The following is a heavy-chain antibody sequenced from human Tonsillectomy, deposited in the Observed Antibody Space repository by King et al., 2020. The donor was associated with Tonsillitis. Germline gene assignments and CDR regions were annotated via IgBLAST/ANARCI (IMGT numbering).Heavy chain of an antibody. D-gene: IGHD3-22*01. Sequence: VQLVESGGGLVQPGRSLRLSCAASGFTFDDYAMHWVRQAPGKGLEWVSGISWNSGCIGYAGSVKGRLTISRDNAKNSLYLQMNSLRAEDTALYYCAKGLDSSGYYYYFDYWGQGTLVTVSS. CDR1: GFTFDDYA. CDR2: ISWNSGCI. J-gene: IGHJ4*02. V-gene: IGHV3-9*01. CDR3: AKGLDSSGYYYYFDY.